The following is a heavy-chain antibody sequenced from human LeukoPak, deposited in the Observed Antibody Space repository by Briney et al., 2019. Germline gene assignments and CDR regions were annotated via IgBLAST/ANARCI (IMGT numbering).Heavy chain of an antibody. D-gene: IGHD2-2*01. Sequence: ASVKVSCKASGHTLTDKYLHWVRQAPGQGLEWMGWINPKSGGTKYTQKFQGRVTMTRDRSINTAYMELSRLTSDDTAVYYCARGSAVVVPAAHNNWLDPWGQGTLVTVSS. V-gene: IGHV1-2*02. CDR2: INPKSGGT. J-gene: IGHJ5*02. CDR3: ARGSAVVVPAAHNNWLDP. CDR1: GHTLTDKY.